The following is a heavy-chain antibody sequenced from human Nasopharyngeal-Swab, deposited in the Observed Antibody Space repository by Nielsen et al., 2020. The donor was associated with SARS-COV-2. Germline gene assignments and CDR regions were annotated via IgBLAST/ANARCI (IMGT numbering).Heavy chain of an antibody. CDR1: GFVFSKYA. J-gene: IGHJ4*02. V-gene: IGHV3-23*01. CDR3: AKDIYSFGPYFDY. D-gene: IGHD5-18*01. Sequence: GESLKISCAASGFVFSKYAMSWVRQAPGKGLEWVSAISANGDITNYEDSVKGRFIISRDNSKNSLYLQLNSLRAEDTAVYYCAKDIYSFGPYFDYWGQGTVVTVSS. CDR2: ISANGDIT.